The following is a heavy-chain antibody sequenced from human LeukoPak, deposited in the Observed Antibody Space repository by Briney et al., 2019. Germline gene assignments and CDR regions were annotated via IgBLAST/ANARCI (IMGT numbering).Heavy chain of an antibody. CDR1: GGSISSYY. D-gene: IGHD4-17*01. Sequence: SETLSLTCTVSGGSISSYYWSWIRQPPGKGLEWIGYIYYSGSTNYNPSLKSRVTISVDTSKNQFSLKLSSVTAADTAVYYCARGTTVTTYDYWGQGTLVTVSS. V-gene: IGHV4-59*01. J-gene: IGHJ4*02. CDR3: ARGTTVTTYDY. CDR2: IYYSGST.